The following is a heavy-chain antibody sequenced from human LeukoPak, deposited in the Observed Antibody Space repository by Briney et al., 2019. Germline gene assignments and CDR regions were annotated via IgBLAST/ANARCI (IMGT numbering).Heavy chain of an antibody. CDR2: TYTRGNT. J-gene: IGHJ4*02. CDR3: ARDLDVDGYYSGFDS. V-gene: IGHV4-4*07. Sequence: SETLSLTCTVSGASINDYFWSWIRQPAGKGLEWIGRTYTRGNTHCSPSLNSRVTMSKDMSKNQLSLELSSVTAADTAVYFCARDLDVDGYYSGFDSWGQGTLVTVSS. CDR1: GASINDYF. D-gene: IGHD3-3*01.